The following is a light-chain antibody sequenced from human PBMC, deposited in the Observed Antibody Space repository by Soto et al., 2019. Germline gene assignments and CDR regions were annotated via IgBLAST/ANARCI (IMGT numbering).Light chain of an antibody. V-gene: IGLV2-14*01. CDR3: SSYTSSSTPVV. Sequence: QSALTQPASVSGSPGQSITISCTGTSSDVGGYNYVSWYQQHPGKAPKLMIYDVSNRPSGVSNRFSGSKSGNTASLTISGRQAEDGAYYYCSSYTSSSTPVVFGGGTKVTVL. CDR1: SSDVGGYNY. J-gene: IGLJ2*01. CDR2: DVS.